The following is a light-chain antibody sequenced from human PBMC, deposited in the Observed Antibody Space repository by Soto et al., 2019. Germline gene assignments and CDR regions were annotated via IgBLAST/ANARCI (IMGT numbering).Light chain of an antibody. CDR3: LQHDNFPIT. Sequence: DIHMTQSPSSLSASVGDRVTITCQASQDIANYLNWYQQKPGEAPKVLVYDASNLKTGVPSRFSESGSGTDFTLTISSLQPEDIATYYCLQHDNFPITFGQGTRLEIK. V-gene: IGKV1-33*01. CDR1: QDIANY. CDR2: DAS. J-gene: IGKJ5*01.